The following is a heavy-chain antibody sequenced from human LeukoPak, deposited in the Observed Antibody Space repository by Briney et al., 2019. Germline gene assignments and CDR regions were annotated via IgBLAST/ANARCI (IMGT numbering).Heavy chain of an antibody. V-gene: IGHV3-30-3*01. CDR3: ARDLLTYNWNDYFDY. CDR1: GFTFSSYA. Sequence: GGSLRLSCAASGFTFSSYAMHGVRQAPGKGLEWVAVILYDGSNKYYADSVKGRFTISRDNSKNTLYLQMSSLRAEDTALYYCARDLLTYNWNDYFDYLGQGTLVTVSS. J-gene: IGHJ4*02. CDR2: ILYDGSNK. D-gene: IGHD1-20*01.